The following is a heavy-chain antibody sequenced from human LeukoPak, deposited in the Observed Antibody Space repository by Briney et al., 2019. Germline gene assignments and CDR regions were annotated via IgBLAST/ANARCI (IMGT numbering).Heavy chain of an antibody. D-gene: IGHD7-27*01. Sequence: PSETLPLTCTVSGGSVSSGSYYWSWIRQPPGKGLEWIGYIYYSGSTNYNPSLKSRVTISVDTSKNQFSLKLSSVTAADTAVYYCARGWGYFDYWGQGTLVTVSS. CDR1: GGSVSSGSYY. V-gene: IGHV4-61*01. CDR2: IYYSGST. J-gene: IGHJ4*02. CDR3: ARGWGYFDY.